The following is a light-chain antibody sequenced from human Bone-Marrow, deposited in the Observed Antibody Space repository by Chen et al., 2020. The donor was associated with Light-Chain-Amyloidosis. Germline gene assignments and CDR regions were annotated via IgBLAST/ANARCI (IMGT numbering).Light chain of an antibody. J-gene: IGKJ1*01. CDR2: GAS. CDR3: QQYDNSHWT. CDR1: RVTSNTF. Sequence: EIVLTQSPGTLSLSPGERATLSCRASRVTSNTFLAWSQQKPGQAPRLLIYGASYRATGIPDRFSGSGSGTDFTLTISRLEPEDFAVYYCQQYDNSHWTFGQGTKVEIK. V-gene: IGKV3-20*01.